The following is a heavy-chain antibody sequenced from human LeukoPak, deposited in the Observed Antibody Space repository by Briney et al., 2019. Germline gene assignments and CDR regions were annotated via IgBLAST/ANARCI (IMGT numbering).Heavy chain of an antibody. CDR2: IRYVGSDR. V-gene: IGHV3-30*02. D-gene: IGHD2-21*02. CDR3: AKDRPRLPFDL. J-gene: IGHJ4*02. Sequence: GGSLRLSCAASGFTFSSYGMHWVRQAPDTGLGWVAFIRYVGSDRYYADSVKGRFTISRDNSKNTLYLQMSSLRAEDTAVYYCAKDRPRLPFDLRGQGTPVTVSS. CDR1: GFTFSSYG.